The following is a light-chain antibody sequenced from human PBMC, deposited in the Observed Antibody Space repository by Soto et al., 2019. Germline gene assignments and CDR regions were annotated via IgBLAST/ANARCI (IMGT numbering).Light chain of an antibody. V-gene: IGLV1-40*01. CDR3: QSYDSSLSGYV. J-gene: IGLJ1*01. CDR1: RSNIGAGYD. Sequence: QAVVTQPPSVSGAPGQRVTISCTGSRSNIGAGYDVHWYQQLPGTAPKLLIYGNSNRPSGVPDRFSGSKSGTSASLAITGLQVEDEADYYCQSYDSSLSGYVFGTGTKLTVL. CDR2: GNS.